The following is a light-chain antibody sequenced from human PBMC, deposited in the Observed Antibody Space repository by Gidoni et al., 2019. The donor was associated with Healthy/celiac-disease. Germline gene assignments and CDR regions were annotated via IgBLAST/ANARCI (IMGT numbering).Light chain of an antibody. CDR3: QQYGSSPPWP. V-gene: IGKV3-20*01. J-gene: IGKJ1*01. Sequence: IVLTQSPGTLSLAPGERATLSCRASQSVSSSYLAWYQQKPGQAPRLLIYGASSRATGIPDRFSGSGSGTDFTLTISRLEPEDFAVYYCQQYGSSPPWPFXQXTKVEIK. CDR2: GAS. CDR1: QSVSSSY.